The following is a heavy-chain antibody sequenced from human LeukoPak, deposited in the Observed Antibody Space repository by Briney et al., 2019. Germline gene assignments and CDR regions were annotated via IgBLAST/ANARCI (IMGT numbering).Heavy chain of an antibody. Sequence: PGGSLRLSCAASGFTFSSYAMSWVRHAPGKGLEWVSAISGSGGSTYYADSVKGRFTLSRNNSNNTLNLQMTSLRAEDTAVYYCAKGGMQLPFDCWGQGTLVTVSS. CDR3: AKGGMQLPFDC. V-gene: IGHV3-23*01. J-gene: IGHJ4*02. CDR1: GFTFSSYA. D-gene: IGHD2-2*01. CDR2: ISGSGGST.